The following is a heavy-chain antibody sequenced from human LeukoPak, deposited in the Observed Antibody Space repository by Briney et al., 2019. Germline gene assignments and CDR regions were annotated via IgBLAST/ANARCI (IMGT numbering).Heavy chain of an antibody. J-gene: IGHJ3*02. CDR2: ISSSSSYI. CDR1: GFTFSSYW. CDR3: ARDHVLLWFGDFDAFDI. D-gene: IGHD3-10*01. V-gene: IGHV3-21*01. Sequence: GGSLRLSCAASGFTFSSYWMSWVRQAPGKGLEWVSSISSSSSYIYYADSVKGRFTISKDNAKNSLYLQMNSLRAEDTAVYYCARDHVLLWFGDFDAFDIWGQGTMVTVSS.